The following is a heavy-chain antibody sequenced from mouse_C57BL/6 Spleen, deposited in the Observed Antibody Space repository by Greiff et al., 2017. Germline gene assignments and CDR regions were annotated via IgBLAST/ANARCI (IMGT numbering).Heavy chain of an antibody. CDR2: IDPYSGGT. CDR1: GYTFTSYW. Sequence: QVQLQQPGAELVKPGASVKLSCKASGYTFTSYWMHWVKQRPGRGLEWIGRIDPYSGGTNYNEKFKSKATLTVDKPSSTAYMQLSSLTSEDSAVYVCAGGYYNNYGYFDYWGQGTTLTGAS. D-gene: IGHD2-5*01. J-gene: IGHJ2*01. V-gene: IGHV1-72*01. CDR3: AGGYYNNYGYFDY.